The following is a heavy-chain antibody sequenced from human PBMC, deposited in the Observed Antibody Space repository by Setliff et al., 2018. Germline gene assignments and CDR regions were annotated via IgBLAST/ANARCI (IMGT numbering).Heavy chain of an antibody. CDR1: GGTFSSYA. J-gene: IGHJ6*02. CDR3: ARVLGSGSYYNARLVHYYYGMDV. D-gene: IGHD3-10*02. V-gene: IGHV1-69*10. CDR2: IIPILGIA. Sequence: SVKVSCKASGGTFSSYAISWVRQAPGQGLEWMGGIIPILGIANYAQKFQGRVTITADESTSTAYMELSSLRSEDTAVYYCARVLGSGSYYNARLVHYYYGMDVWGQGTTVTVSS.